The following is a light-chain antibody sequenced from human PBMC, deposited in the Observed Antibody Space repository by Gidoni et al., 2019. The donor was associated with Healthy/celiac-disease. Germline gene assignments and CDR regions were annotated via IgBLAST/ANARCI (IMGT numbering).Light chain of an antibody. CDR3: RVGDNGSDHPVV. CDR2: DDS. J-gene: IGLJ2*01. Sequence: SYVLTQPPSVSVAPGQTARITCGGTNIGRKSVHWYQQKPGQAPVLVVYDDSDRPSGIPEGFSGATSGNTAALTTSRVDAGDEAAYYCRVGDNGSDHPVVFGGGTKLTVL. CDR1: NIGRKS. V-gene: IGLV3-21*02.